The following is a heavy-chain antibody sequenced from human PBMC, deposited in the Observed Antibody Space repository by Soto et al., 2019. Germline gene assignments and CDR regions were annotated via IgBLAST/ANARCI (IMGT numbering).Heavy chain of an antibody. J-gene: IGHJ4*02. D-gene: IGHD3-3*01. CDR2: IYYTGVT. CDR1: GGSISSDEYY. V-gene: IGHV4-30-4*01. Sequence: SETLSLTCTVSGGSISSDEYYWAWIRQPPGKGLEWIGNIYYTGVTFYNPSLKSRLTISVDTSKNQFSLKLSSVTAADTAVYYCARDSAPYTLNYDSPYWGQGTLVTVS. CDR3: ARDSAPYTLNYDSPY.